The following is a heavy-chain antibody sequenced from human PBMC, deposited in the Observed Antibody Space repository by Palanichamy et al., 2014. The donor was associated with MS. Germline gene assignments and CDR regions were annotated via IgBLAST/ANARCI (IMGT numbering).Heavy chain of an antibody. J-gene: IGHJ4*02. V-gene: IGHV1-18*01. Sequence: QVQLVQSGAEVKKPGASVKVSCKASGYTFTTFGISWVRQAPGQGLEWMGWISGYNGNTNYAQKFQGRVTMTTDTSTTIAYMELRSLRSDDTAVYYCARAGHCIGTNCRLDHDYWGQGTLVTVSS. CDR2: ISGYNGNT. CDR3: ARAGHCIGTNCRLDHDY. D-gene: IGHD2-2*01. CDR1: GYTFTTFG.